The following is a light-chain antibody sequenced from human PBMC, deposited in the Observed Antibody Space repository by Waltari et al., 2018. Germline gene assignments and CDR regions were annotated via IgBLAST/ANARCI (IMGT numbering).Light chain of an antibody. J-gene: IGKJ5*01. CDR1: EGLLHSKGYNY. Sequence: SEGLLHSKGYNYLGWYVERPGLPARFLIYFVSYRASGVPDRFSGSGAVTDFTLKISKVEAEDVGVYYCMQALQTSITFGQGTRLEIK. CDR3: MQALQTSIT. CDR2: FVS. V-gene: IGKV2-28*01.